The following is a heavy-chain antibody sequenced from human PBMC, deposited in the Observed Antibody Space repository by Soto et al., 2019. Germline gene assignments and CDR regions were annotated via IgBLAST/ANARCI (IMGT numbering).Heavy chain of an antibody. J-gene: IGHJ4*02. CDR3: GRLAARRIDY. D-gene: IGHD6-25*01. Sequence: QVQLVQSGPEVKKPGSTVTVSCTAPGGTFSRYGISWVRQAPGQGLEWMGGITPRFGIADYAQKFQGRVTITAAESTNTAHMELSSLRSGDTAVYFCGRLAARRIDYWGQGTLVTVSS. V-gene: IGHV1-69*01. CDR1: GGTFSRYG. CDR2: ITPRFGIA.